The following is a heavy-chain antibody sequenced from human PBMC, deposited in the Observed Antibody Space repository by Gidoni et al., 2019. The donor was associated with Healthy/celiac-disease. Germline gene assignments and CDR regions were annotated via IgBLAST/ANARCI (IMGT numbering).Heavy chain of an antibody. Sequence: EVQLLESGGGLVQPGGSLRRSCAASGFTFSSYAMSWVRQAPGKGLEWVSAISGSGGSTYYADSVKGRFTISRDNSKNTLYLQMNSLRAEDTAVYYCANQLLWFGELGNWGQGTLVTVSS. CDR3: ANQLLWFGELGN. CDR2: ISGSGGST. V-gene: IGHV3-23*01. J-gene: IGHJ4*02. CDR1: GFTFSSYA. D-gene: IGHD3-10*01.